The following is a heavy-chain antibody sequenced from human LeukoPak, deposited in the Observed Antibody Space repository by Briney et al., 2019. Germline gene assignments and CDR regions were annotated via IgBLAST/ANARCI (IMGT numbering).Heavy chain of an antibody. J-gene: IGHJ6*02. V-gene: IGHV6-1*01. D-gene: IGHD6-19*01. CDR2: TYYRSKWYN. CDR1: GDSVSSNSAA. CDR3: ARVGYSSVWTPYAMDV. Sequence: SQTLSLTCATSGDSVSSNSAAWNWIRQSPSRDLEWLVRTYYRSKWYNDYAVSVKSRITINPDTSKNQFSLQLNSVTPEDTAVYYCARVGYSSVWTPYAMDVWGQGTTVTVSS.